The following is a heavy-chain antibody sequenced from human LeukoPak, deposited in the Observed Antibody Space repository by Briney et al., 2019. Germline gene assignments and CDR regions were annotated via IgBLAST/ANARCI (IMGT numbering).Heavy chain of an antibody. J-gene: IGHJ4*02. Sequence: PSETLSLTCTVSGGSLSSYYWSWLRQPPGKGLEWIGYIYYSGSTNYNPSLKSRVTISVDTSKNQFSLKLSSVTAADTAVYYCAREGSSSSSFDYWGQGTLVTVSS. V-gene: IGHV4-59*01. CDR1: GGSLSSYY. CDR2: IYYSGST. D-gene: IGHD6-6*01. CDR3: AREGSSSSSFDY.